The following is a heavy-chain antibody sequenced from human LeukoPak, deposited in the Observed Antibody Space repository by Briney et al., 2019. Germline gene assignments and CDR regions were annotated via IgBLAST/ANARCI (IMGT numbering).Heavy chain of an antibody. CDR1: GSTFSSYA. Sequence: GGCLRLSCAASGSTFSSYAMHWVRQAPGKGLEWVAVISYDGSNKYYADSVKGRFTISRDNSKNTLYLQMNSLRAEDTAVYYCARGGSIAVVDAFDIWGQGTMVTVSS. CDR2: ISYDGSNK. V-gene: IGHV3-30-3*01. J-gene: IGHJ3*02. CDR3: ARGGSIAVVDAFDI. D-gene: IGHD6-19*01.